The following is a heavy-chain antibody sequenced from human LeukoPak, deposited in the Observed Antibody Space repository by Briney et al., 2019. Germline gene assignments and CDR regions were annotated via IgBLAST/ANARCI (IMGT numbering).Heavy chain of an antibody. Sequence: ASVKDSCKASGHTFTSYYMHWVRQAPGQGLEWMGIINPSGGSTTYAQMFQGRVTMTRDTSTRTVYMELSSLRSEDTAAYYCAREGEVIVTDNLFYWGQGTLVTVSS. CDR2: INPSGGST. D-gene: IGHD2-21*01. CDR3: AREGEVIVTDNLFY. CDR1: GHTFTSYY. J-gene: IGHJ4*02. V-gene: IGHV1-46*01.